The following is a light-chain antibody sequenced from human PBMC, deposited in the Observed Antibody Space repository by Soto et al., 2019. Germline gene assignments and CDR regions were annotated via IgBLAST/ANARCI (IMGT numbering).Light chain of an antibody. CDR2: AVI. CDR1: QSVNSNS. J-gene: IGKJ4*01. Sequence: VLTQSPGTLSLSPGERATLSCRASQSVNSNSLAWYQHKSGQAPRLLIYAVIARVSGIPDRFSGGGSGTDFTLTISRLEPDDFAVYYCLQYGPSLTFGGGTKVEIK. CDR3: LQYGPSLT. V-gene: IGKV3-20*01.